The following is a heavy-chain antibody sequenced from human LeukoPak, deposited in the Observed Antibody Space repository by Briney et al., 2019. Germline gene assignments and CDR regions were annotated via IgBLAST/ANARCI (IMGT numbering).Heavy chain of an antibody. CDR1: GYTFTGYY. CDR3: AREGRDGYKKFPLDY. CDR2: INPNSGGT. Sequence: ASVKVSCKASGYTFTGYYMHWVRQAPGQGLEWMGWINPNSGGTNYAQKFQGRVTMTRDTSISTAYMELSRLRSDDTAVYYCAREGRDGYKKFPLDYWGQGTLVTVSS. V-gene: IGHV1-2*02. D-gene: IGHD5-24*01. J-gene: IGHJ4*02.